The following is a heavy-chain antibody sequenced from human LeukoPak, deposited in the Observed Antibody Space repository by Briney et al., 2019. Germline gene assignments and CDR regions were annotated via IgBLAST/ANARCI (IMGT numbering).Heavy chain of an antibody. J-gene: IGHJ3*02. V-gene: IGHV3-21*01. Sequence: KPGGSLRLSCAASGFTFSSYSMNWVRQAPGKGMEWVSSISSSSSYIYYADSVKGRFTISRDNAKNSLYLQMNSLRAEDTAVYYCASELVVPAATPLGAFDIWGQGTMVTVSS. CDR3: ASELVVPAATPLGAFDI. CDR1: GFTFSSYS. D-gene: IGHD2-2*01. CDR2: ISSSSSYI.